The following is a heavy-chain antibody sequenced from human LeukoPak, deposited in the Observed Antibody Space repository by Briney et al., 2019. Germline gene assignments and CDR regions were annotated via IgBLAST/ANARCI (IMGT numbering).Heavy chain of an antibody. D-gene: IGHD2-15*01. CDR3: AKPNLPYCSGGSCYGFDY. J-gene: IGHJ4*02. V-gene: IGHV3-23*01. Sequence: GFLRLSCAASGFTFKHYAKNWVRQASGKGVGWVPVICFSGGSTYYADSVKGRFTISRDNSKNTLYLQMNSLRADDTAVYYCAKPNLPYCSGGSCYGFDYWGQGTLVTVSS. CDR1: GFTFKHYA. CDR2: ICFSGGST.